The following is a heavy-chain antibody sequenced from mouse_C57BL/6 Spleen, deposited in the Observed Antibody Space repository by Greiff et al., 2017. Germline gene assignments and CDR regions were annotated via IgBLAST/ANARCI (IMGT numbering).Heavy chain of an antibody. J-gene: IGHJ4*01. V-gene: IGHV14-2*01. CDR3: ARGLLLRAMDY. CDR1: GFNIKDYS. D-gene: IGHD1-1*01. Sequence: VQLKQSGAELVKPGASVKLSCTASGFNIKDYSMHWVKQRTEQGLEWIGRIDPEDGETKYAPKFQGKATITADTSSNTAYRQLSSLTSEDTSVYYCARGLLLRAMDYWGQGTSVTVSS. CDR2: IDPEDGET.